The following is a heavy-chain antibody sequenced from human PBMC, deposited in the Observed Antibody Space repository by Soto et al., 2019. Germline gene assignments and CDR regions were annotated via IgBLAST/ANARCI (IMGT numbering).Heavy chain of an antibody. Sequence: PSETLSLTCTVSGGSISSYYWSWTRQPAGKGLEWIGRIYTGGSTNYNPSLKSRVTMSVDTSKNQFSLKLSSVTAADTAVYYCVRDYDFWSGSYGMDVWGQGTTVTVSS. CDR1: GGSISSYY. D-gene: IGHD3-3*01. CDR3: VRDYDFWSGSYGMDV. V-gene: IGHV4-4*07. CDR2: IYTGGST. J-gene: IGHJ6*02.